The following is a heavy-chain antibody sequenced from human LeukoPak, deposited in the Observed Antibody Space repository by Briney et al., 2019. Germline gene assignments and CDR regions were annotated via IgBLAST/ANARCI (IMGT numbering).Heavy chain of an antibody. D-gene: IGHD3-9*01. J-gene: IGHJ4*02. V-gene: IGHV3-74*01. CDR3: ARDLYDILTGYSGVFDY. CDR2: INSDGSST. Sequence: PGGSLRLSCAASGFTFSSYWMHWVRHAPGKGLVWVSRINSDGSSTSYADSVKGRFTISRDNAKNTLYLQMNSLRAEDTAVYYCARDLYDILTGYSGVFDYWGQGTLVTVS. CDR1: GFTFSSYW.